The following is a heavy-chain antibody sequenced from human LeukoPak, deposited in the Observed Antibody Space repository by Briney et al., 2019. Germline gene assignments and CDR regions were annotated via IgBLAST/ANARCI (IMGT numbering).Heavy chain of an antibody. V-gene: IGHV3-48*03. D-gene: IGHD6-19*01. J-gene: IGHJ4*02. Sequence: PGGSLRLSCAASGFTFSSFEMNWVRQAPGKGLEWISEISTSGNTIYYADSVKGRFTISRDNAKNSLYLQMNSLRAEDTAIYYCARVFSSGWYRGYFGYWGQGTLVTVSS. CDR1: GFTFSSFE. CDR2: ISTSGNTI. CDR3: ARVFSSGWYRGYFGY.